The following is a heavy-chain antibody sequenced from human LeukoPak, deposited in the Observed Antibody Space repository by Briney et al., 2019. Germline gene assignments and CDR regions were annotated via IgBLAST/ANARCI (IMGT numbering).Heavy chain of an antibody. V-gene: IGHV4-4*07. D-gene: IGHD5-12*01. CDR1: GDSPSSLY. CDR3: TGGSYRFAFLFDF. Sequence: PSETLSPTCTLSGDSPSSLYGSCIRKPAGNRLEWIGRISTSGSARYNPSLKSRVTLSIDTSKNQISLNVKSMTGADTADYYCTGGSYRFAFLFDFWGWGTLVTVSS. J-gene: IGHJ4*02. CDR2: ISTSGSA.